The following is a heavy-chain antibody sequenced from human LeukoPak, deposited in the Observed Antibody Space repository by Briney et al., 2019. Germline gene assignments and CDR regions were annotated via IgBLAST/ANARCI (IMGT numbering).Heavy chain of an antibody. D-gene: IGHD5-18*01. V-gene: IGHV3-23*01. J-gene: IGHJ4*02. CDR2: INGGAGSS. CDR1: GFTFSSYA. CDR3: AKGQGYNYGDSIDY. Sequence: AGGSLRLSCAASGFTFSSYAMSWVRQAPGKGLEWVSLINGGAGSSYYADSVKGRFTVSRDNSKNTLYLQMNSLGDDDTAVYYCAKGQGYNYGDSIDYWGQGTLVTVSS.